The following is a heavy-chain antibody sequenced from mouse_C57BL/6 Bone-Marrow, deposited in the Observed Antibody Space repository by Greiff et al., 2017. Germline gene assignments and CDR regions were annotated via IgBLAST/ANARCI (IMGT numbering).Heavy chain of an antibody. Sequence: VQLQQPGAELVRPGTSVKLSCKASGYTFTSYWMHWVKQRPGQGLEWIGVIDPSDSYTNYNQKFKGKATLTVDTSSSTAYMQLSSLTSEDAAVYYCAISYDYVDYWGQGTTLTVSS. V-gene: IGHV1-59*01. CDR1: GYTFTSYW. CDR2: IDPSDSYT. J-gene: IGHJ2*01. CDR3: AISYDYVDY. D-gene: IGHD2-4*01.